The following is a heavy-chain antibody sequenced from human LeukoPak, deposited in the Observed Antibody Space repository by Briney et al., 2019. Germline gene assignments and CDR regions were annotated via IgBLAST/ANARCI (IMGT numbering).Heavy chain of an antibody. J-gene: IGHJ5*02. CDR3: ARVFRPAALAVAGRGP. D-gene: IGHD6-19*01. V-gene: IGHV3-33*01. Sequence: PGGSLRLSCAASGFTFSSYGMHWVRQAPGKGLEWVAVIWYDGSNKYYADSVKGRFTISRDNSKNTLYLQMNSLRAEDTAVYYCARVFRPAALAVAGRGPGAQEPRAPVSS. CDR1: GFTFSSYG. CDR2: IWYDGSNK.